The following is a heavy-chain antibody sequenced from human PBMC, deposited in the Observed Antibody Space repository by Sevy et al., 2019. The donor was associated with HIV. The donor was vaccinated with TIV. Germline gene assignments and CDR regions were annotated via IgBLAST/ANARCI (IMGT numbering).Heavy chain of an antibody. CDR1: GGSFSGYY. J-gene: IGHJ5*02. V-gene: IGHV4-34*01. D-gene: IGHD2-2*01. Sequence: SETLSLTCAVYGGSFSGYYWSWIRQPPGKGLEWIGQINHSGSTNYNPSLKSRVTISVDTSKNQFSLKLSSVTAADTAVYYCARGIRYCSSTSCPPRWIAGGRFDPWGQGTLVTVSS. CDR2: INHSGST. CDR3: ARGIRYCSSTSCPPRWIAGGRFDP.